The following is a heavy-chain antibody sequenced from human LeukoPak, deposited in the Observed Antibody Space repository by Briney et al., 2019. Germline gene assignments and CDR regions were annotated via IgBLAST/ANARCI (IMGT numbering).Heavy chain of an antibody. CDR1: GYTFTGYY. V-gene: IGHV1-2*02. CDR2: IYPNNGAT. J-gene: IGHJ4*02. Sequence: GASVKVSCKASGYTFTGYYMHWVRQAPGQGLEWMGYIYPNNGATNYAQKFQGRVTMTRDTSISTAYMELSGLRSDDTAVYYCGTLLSNGPFDYWGQGSLVTVSS. CDR3: GTLLSNGPFDY.